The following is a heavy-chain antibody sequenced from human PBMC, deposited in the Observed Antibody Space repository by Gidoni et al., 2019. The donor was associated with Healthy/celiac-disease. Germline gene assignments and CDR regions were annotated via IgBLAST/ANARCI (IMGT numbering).Heavy chain of an antibody. J-gene: IGHJ6*02. V-gene: IGHV1-69*01. CDR2: IIPNCGTT. CDR1: GGTFSSYA. Sequence: QVQLVQSGAEVKKPGSPVTFSCKAPGGTFSSYATSRGRQAPGQGSEWMGGIIPNCGTTNYAQKFQGRVTITADESTSTAYMELSSLRSEDTAVYYCAGDRPYGSGSRHYYYYYGMDVWGQGTTVTVSS. D-gene: IGHD3-10*01. CDR3: AGDRPYGSGSRHYYYYYGMDV.